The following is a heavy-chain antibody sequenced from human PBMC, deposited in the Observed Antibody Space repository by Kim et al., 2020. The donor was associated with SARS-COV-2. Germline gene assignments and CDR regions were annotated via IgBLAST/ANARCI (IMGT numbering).Heavy chain of an antibody. V-gene: IGHV3-23*01. CDR1: GFTFANFG. D-gene: IGHD3-10*01. CDR2: ISNDGRST. J-gene: IGHJ6*02. Sequence: GGSLRLSCAASGFTFANFGMNWVRQAPGKGLEWVSAISNDGRSTFDADSVKGRFTISRDNSKNTLYLQLSSLRVEDTAVNYCAKREGDTGSGYMDVWGQGTTVTVSS. CDR3: AKREGDTGSGYMDV.